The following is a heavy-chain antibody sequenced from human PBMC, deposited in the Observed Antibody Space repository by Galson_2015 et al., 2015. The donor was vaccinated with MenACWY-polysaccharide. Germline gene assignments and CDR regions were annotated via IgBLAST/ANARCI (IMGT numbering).Heavy chain of an antibody. Sequence: SLRLSCAASGLAFSNHGMAWFRQAAGKGLEWVSAVSRTATTYYSASVKGRFTISRDNSKNTLYLQMNSLRVGDTAVYYCAREGFCSGGTCYYYDYWGQGILVTVSA. D-gene: IGHD2-15*01. V-gene: IGHV3-23*01. J-gene: IGHJ4*02. CDR3: AREGFCSGGTCYYYDY. CDR2: VSRTATT. CDR1: GLAFSNHG.